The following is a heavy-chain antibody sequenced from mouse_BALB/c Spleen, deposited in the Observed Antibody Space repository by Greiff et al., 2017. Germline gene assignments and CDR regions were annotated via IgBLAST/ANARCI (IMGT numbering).Heavy chain of an antibody. J-gene: IGHJ4*01. CDR1: GFSLTSYG. CDR3: ARHDPPYCAMDY. Sequence: VQLQESGPDLVAPSQSLSITCTVSGFSLTSYGVHWVRQPPGKGLEWLVVIWSDGSTTYNSALKSRLSISKDNSKSQVFLKMNSLQTDDTAMYYCARHDPPYCAMDYWGQGTSVTVSS. V-gene: IGHV2-6-2*01. CDR2: IWSDGST.